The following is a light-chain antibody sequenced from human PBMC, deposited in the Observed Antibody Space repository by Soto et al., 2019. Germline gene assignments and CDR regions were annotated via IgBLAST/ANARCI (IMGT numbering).Light chain of an antibody. CDR1: SSDIGTYNL. CDR2: EGS. V-gene: IGLV2-23*01. Sequence: QSVLTQPASVSGSPGQSITISCTGTSSDIGTYNLVSWYQQHPGKAPKLLICEGSKRPSGVSNRFSGSRSGNTASLTISGLQAEDEADYYCCSYAGMNTYVFGTGTKVTVL. CDR3: CSYAGMNTYV. J-gene: IGLJ1*01.